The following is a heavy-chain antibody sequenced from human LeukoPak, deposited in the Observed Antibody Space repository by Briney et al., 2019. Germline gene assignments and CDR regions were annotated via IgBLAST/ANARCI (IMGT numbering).Heavy chain of an antibody. CDR3: AREYVTAGFDY. D-gene: IGHD2-21*02. Sequence: GGSLRLSCAASGFTFSSYGMHWVRQAPGKGLEWVAVISYDGSNKYYADSVKGRFTISRDNAKNSLYLQMNSLRAEDTAVYYCAREYVTAGFDYWGQGTLVTVSS. CDR2: ISYDGSNK. J-gene: IGHJ4*02. CDR1: GFTFSSYG. V-gene: IGHV3-30*12.